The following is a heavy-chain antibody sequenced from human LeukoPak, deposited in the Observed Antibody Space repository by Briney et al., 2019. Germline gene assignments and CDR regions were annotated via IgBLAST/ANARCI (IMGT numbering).Heavy chain of an antibody. CDR1: GFTSSSYW. CDR3: VRGRGSYGWFDP. J-gene: IGHJ5*02. Sequence: GGSLRLSCAASGFTSSSYWMHWVRQVPGKGLVWVSRISGDGTARNYADSVKGRFTISRHDAKNTVDLQMNSLRGEDTAVYYCVRGRGSYGWFDPWGQGTLVTVSS. V-gene: IGHV3-74*01. CDR2: ISGDGTAR. D-gene: IGHD3-10*01.